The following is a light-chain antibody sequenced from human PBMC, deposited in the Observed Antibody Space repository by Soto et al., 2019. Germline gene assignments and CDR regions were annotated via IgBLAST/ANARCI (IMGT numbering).Light chain of an antibody. J-gene: IGKJ3*01. CDR3: QQYNKWPLFT. CDR2: ATS. V-gene: IGKV3-15*01. Sequence: EIVMTQSPVTLSVSPGERATLSCRASQSVSSTLAWYQQKPGQAPRLLIYATSTRATGIPARFSGSGSGTEFTLTISSLQSEDFAVYYCQQYNKWPLFTFGPGTKVDIK. CDR1: QSVSST.